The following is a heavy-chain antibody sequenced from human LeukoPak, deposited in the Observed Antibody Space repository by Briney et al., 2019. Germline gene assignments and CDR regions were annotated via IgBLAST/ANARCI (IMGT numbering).Heavy chain of an antibody. CDR1: GGSFSDYY. CDR2: INHSGST. Sequence: SETLSLTCAVYGGSFSDYYWSWIRQPPGKGLEWIGEINHSGSTNYNPSLKSRVTISVDTSKNQFSLELTSVTAADTAVYYCARAFLYSSSYDAFNIWGQGTMVTVSS. V-gene: IGHV4-34*01. J-gene: IGHJ3*02. D-gene: IGHD6-13*01. CDR3: ARAFLYSSSYDAFNI.